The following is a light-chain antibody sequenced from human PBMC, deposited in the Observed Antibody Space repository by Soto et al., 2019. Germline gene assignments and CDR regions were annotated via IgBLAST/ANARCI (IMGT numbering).Light chain of an antibody. Sequence: DIQMTQSPSTLSASVGDRVTITCRASQSISSWLSWYQQKPGKAPKLLIHKASSLESGVPSRFSGSGSGTEFTLTISSLQPDDLATYFCQHYNSYSPITFGQGTRLEIK. CDR3: QHYNSYSPIT. CDR1: QSISSW. J-gene: IGKJ5*01. CDR2: KAS. V-gene: IGKV1-5*03.